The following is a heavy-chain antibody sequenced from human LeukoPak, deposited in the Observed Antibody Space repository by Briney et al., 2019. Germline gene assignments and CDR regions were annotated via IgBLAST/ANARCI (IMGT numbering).Heavy chain of an antibody. V-gene: IGHV3-23*01. Sequence: GGSLRLSCAASGFTVSSNYMSWVRQAPGKGLEWVSGISGSGDSTYYGDPVKGRFTISRDNSKNTLYLQMNSLRAEDTAVYYCAKRWGSVSGQRYFDNWGQGTLVTVSS. J-gene: IGHJ4*02. CDR2: ISGSGDST. D-gene: IGHD3-16*01. CDR3: AKRWGSVSGQRYFDN. CDR1: GFTVSSNY.